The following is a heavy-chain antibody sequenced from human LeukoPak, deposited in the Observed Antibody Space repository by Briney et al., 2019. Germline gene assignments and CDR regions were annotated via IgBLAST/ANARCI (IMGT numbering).Heavy chain of an antibody. D-gene: IGHD5-18*01. Sequence: SETLSLTCTVSGDSASGYYWSWIRQPPGKGLEWIGYIYYSGSTNYNPSLKSRVTISVDTSKNQFSLKLSSVTAADTAVYYCAREGSYGHLDYWGQGTLVTVSS. J-gene: IGHJ4*02. CDR3: AREGSYGHLDY. V-gene: IGHV4-59*02. CDR2: IYYSGST. CDR1: GDSASGYY.